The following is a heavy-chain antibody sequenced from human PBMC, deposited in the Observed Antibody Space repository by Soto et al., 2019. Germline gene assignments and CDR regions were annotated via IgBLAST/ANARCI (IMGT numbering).Heavy chain of an antibody. CDR1: GFSLSTSGVG. D-gene: IGHD3-9*01. CDR2: IYWDDSK. V-gene: IGHV2-5*02. CDR3: AHKGPEDWPLDY. J-gene: IGHJ4*02. Sequence: QITLKESGPTLVRPTQTLTLTCAFSGFSLSTSGVGVGWVRQPPGKALEWLAVIYWDDSKHYSPSLRSRLTTTNDNSKNQVVLTMTNMDPMDTATYYCAHKGPEDWPLDYWGQGTLVTVSS.